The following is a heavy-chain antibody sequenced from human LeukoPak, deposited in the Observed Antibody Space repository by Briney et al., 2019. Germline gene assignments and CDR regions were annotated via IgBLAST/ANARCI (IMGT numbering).Heavy chain of an antibody. CDR3: ARGLTHYGFWSGYSPGNWFDP. Sequence: SETLSLTCAVYGGSFSGYYWSWIRQPPGKGLEWIGEINHSGSTNYNPSLKSRVTISVDTSKNQFSLKLSSVTAADTAVYYCARGLTHYGFWSGYSPGNWFDPWGQGTLVTVSS. CDR2: INHSGST. J-gene: IGHJ5*02. D-gene: IGHD3-3*01. CDR1: GGSFSGYY. V-gene: IGHV4-34*01.